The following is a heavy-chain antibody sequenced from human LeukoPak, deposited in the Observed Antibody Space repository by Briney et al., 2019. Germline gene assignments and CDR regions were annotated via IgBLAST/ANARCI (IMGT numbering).Heavy chain of an antibody. CDR1: GGSISSSSYY. Sequence: SETLSLTCTVSGGSISSSSYYWGWIRQPPGKGLEWIGRIYTSGSTNYNPSLKSRVTMSVDTSKNQFSLKLNSVTAADTAVYYCARDAYYYGSGSYPFDPWGQGTLVTVSS. D-gene: IGHD3-10*01. CDR2: IYTSGST. CDR3: ARDAYYYGSGSYPFDP. J-gene: IGHJ5*02. V-gene: IGHV4-39*07.